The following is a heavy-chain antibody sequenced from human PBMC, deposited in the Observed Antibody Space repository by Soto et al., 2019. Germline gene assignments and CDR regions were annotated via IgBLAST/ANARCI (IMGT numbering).Heavy chain of an antibody. V-gene: IGHV4-61*01. D-gene: IGHD2-2*01. CDR1: GNSVRSDSYY. Sequence: QVQLQESGPGLVKPSETLSLTCTVSGNSVRSDSYYWSWIRQPPGKGLEWIGYIYYSGSTNYNPSLKSRVTISLDTSQKQISLKLTSVAAAGTAVYDCARVTTFDPWGQGTLVTVSS. CDR3: ARVTTFDP. J-gene: IGHJ5*02. CDR2: IYYSGST.